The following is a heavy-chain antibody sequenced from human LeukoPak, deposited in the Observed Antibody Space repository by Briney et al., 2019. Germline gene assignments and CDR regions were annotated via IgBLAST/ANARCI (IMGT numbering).Heavy chain of an antibody. D-gene: IGHD3-10*01. CDR1: GGSFSGYY. CDR3: ARGLYYYGSGSYYKTPNYRYYSDY. V-gene: IGHV4-34*01. J-gene: IGHJ4*02. CDR2: INHSGST. Sequence: SETLSLTCAVYGGSFSGYYWSWIRQPPGKGLEWIGEINHSGSTNYNPSLKSRVTISVDTSKNQFSLKLSSVTAADTAVYYCARGLYYYGSGSYYKTPNYRYYSDYWGQGTLVTVSS.